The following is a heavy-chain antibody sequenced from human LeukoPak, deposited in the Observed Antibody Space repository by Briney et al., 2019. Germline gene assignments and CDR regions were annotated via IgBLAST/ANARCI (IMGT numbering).Heavy chain of an antibody. CDR1: VFTFSSCE. CDR3: TRDRYGSATYYFDY. D-gene: IGHD3-10*01. V-gene: IGHV3-21*06. CDR2: ISSGSGYI. Sequence: GGSLRLSCAASVFTFSSCEMNWVRQAPGKGLEWVSSISSGSGYIYYTDSVKGRFTISRGNAKNSIYLQMNSLRVEDTAVYYCTRDRYGSATYYFDYWGQGTLVTVSS. J-gene: IGHJ4*02.